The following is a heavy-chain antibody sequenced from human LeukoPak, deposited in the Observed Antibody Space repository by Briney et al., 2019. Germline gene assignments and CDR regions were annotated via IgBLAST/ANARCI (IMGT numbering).Heavy chain of an antibody. D-gene: IGHD2-21*02. CDR3: AKGQSRHIVVVTATYWYFDL. CDR1: GFTFSSYA. J-gene: IGHJ2*01. Sequence: GGSLRLSCAASGFTFSSYAMSWVRQAPGKGLEWVSAISGSGGSTYYADSGRGRFTISRENSKTTLYLTITSLRAENTPVYYCAKGQSRHIVVVTATYWYFDLWGRGTLVTVSS. V-gene: IGHV3-23*01. CDR2: ISGSGGST.